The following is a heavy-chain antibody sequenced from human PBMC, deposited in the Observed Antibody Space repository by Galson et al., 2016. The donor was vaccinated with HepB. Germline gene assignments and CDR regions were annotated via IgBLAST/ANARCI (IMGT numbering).Heavy chain of an antibody. CDR3: ARDYEDRYYYGSGTYQPSH. J-gene: IGHJ4*02. CDR1: GYSFINYY. Sequence: SVKVSCKASGYSFINYYVHWVRQAPGQGLEWMGIINPRAPSTNYAQKFQGRVTMTRDTSTSTVYMELTSLTSEDTAVYYCARDYEDRYYYGSGTYQPSHWGQGTLVTVSS. CDR2: INPRAPST. D-gene: IGHD3-10*01. V-gene: IGHV1-46*01.